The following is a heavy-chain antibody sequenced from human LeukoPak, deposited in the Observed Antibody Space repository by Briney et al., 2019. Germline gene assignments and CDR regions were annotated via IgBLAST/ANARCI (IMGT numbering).Heavy chain of an antibody. Sequence: GRSLRPSSAASGFTFSSSTIQWVRPAPGKGVEGVAVISYDGSNKYYADSVKGRFTISRDNSKNTLYLQMNSLRAQDTAVYYCARSSEKYCSGGSCYSGYWGQGSLVTVSS. CDR2: ISYDGSNK. D-gene: IGHD2-15*01. V-gene: IGHV3-30*04. CDR1: GFTFSSST. CDR3: ARSSEKYCSGGSCYSGY. J-gene: IGHJ4*02.